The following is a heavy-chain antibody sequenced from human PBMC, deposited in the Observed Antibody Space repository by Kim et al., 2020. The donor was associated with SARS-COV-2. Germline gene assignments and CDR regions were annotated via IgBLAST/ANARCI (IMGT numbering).Heavy chain of an antibody. Sequence: PNEDAASVKDRFTNTRDDSRSIAYLQMNSLKTEDTAVYYCTRGDYFFDYWGQGTLVTVSS. CDR2: PN. CDR3: TRGDYFFDY. J-gene: IGHJ4*02. V-gene: IGHV3-49*02.